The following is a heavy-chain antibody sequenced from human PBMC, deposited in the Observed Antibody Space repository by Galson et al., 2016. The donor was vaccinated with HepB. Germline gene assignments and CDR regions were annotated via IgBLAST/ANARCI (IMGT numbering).Heavy chain of an antibody. CDR3: AKVPNSNLWFGEPFYYGTDV. D-gene: IGHD3-10*01. CDR2: VSGGVGYT. J-gene: IGHJ6*02. CDR1: GFTFIDYA. V-gene: IGHV3-23*01. Sequence: SLRLSCAASGFTFIDYAMTWVRQAPGKGLEWVSGVSGGVGYTYYAASVKGRFTISRDNSKNTVYLQMNSLRAGDKATYYCAKVPNSNLWFGEPFYYGTDVWGQGTKVTVSS.